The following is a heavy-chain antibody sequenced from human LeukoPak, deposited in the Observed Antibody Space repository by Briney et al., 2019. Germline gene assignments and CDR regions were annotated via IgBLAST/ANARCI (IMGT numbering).Heavy chain of an antibody. D-gene: IGHD3-16*01. V-gene: IGHV1-2*02. J-gene: IGHJ4*02. CDR1: GYTISDSY. CDR3: ARRFRFGFSFAFNY. CDR2: INPSNGIT. Sequence: ASVKVSCKGSGYTISDSYIEWVRQAPGQGLEWMGRINPSNGITRFSQKFEGRVTLTRDTSANTAYMELTRLTSDDTAVYFCARRFRFGFSFAFNYWGQGTLVTVSS.